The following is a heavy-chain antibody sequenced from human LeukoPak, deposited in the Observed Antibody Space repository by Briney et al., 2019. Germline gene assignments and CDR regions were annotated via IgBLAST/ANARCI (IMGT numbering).Heavy chain of an antibody. CDR2: IFYNGNT. V-gene: IGHV4-59*08. D-gene: IGHD6-19*01. Sequence: SDTLFLTCTVSGGSMTNYYWTWIRQPPGKGLEWIGYIFYNGNTNNNPSLKSRVIISVDTSKNQFSLKLSSVTAADTAVYYCARLTSGWNPVKFDYWGQGALVTVSS. CDR3: ARLTSGWNPVKFDY. CDR1: GGSMTNYY. J-gene: IGHJ4*02.